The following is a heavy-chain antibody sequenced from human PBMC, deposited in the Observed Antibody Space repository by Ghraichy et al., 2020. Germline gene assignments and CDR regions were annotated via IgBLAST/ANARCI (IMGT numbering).Heavy chain of an antibody. Sequence: ESLNISCTVSGGSISSYYWSWIRQPPGKGLEWIGYIYYSGSTNYNPSLKSRVTISVDTSKNQFSLKLSSVTAADTAVYYCARLRYGSGSYYLDYWGQGTLVTVSS. CDR1: GGSISSYY. V-gene: IGHV4-59*08. D-gene: IGHD3-10*01. CDR2: IYYSGST. CDR3: ARLRYGSGSYYLDY. J-gene: IGHJ4*02.